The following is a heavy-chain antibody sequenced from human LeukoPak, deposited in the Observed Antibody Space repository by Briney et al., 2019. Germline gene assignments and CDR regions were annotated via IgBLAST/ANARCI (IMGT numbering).Heavy chain of an antibody. CDR2: ISTSSTYT. Sequence: GGSLRLSCEASGFTFSSYSMNWVRQAPGKGLEWVSFISTSSTYTYYADSVKGRFTISRDNAKNSLYLQMNSLRAEDTAVYYCARDQGLRFLEWLFDYWGQGTLVTVSS. D-gene: IGHD3-3*01. CDR1: GFTFSSYS. J-gene: IGHJ4*02. CDR3: ARDQGLRFLEWLFDY. V-gene: IGHV3-21*01.